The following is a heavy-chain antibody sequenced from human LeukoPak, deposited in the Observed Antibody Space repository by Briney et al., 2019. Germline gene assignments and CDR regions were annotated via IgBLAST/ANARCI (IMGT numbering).Heavy chain of an antibody. CDR2: IYGSGST. Sequence: SETLSLTCTVSGGSISSYYWSWIRQPPGEVLEWIGHIYGSGSTNYNPSLKSRVTLSVDTSKNQFSLKLSSVTAADTAVYYCAREGTSGTHLNWFDPWGQGTLVTVSS. V-gene: IGHV4-59*01. J-gene: IGHJ5*02. CDR3: AREGTSGTHLNWFDP. D-gene: IGHD1-1*01. CDR1: GGSISSYY.